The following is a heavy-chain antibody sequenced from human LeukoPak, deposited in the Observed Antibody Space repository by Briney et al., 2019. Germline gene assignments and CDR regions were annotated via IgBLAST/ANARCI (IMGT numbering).Heavy chain of an antibody. V-gene: IGHV3-23*01. CDR3: ARRLAYNYGYVY. D-gene: IGHD3-16*01. J-gene: IGHJ4*02. CDR1: GFTFSTYA. Sequence: PGGSLSLSCAASGFTFSTYAMSWVRQAPGKGLEWVSAMIGSGTTTYYADSVKGRFTFSRDNSKNTLYLQMNSLRADDTAVYYCARRLAYNYGYVYWGQGNLVTVSS. CDR2: MIGSGTTT.